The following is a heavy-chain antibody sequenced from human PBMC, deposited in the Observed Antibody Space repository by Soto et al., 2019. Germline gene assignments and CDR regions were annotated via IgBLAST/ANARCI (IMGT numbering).Heavy chain of an antibody. D-gene: IGHD3-3*01. CDR3: ARDKLEWSHVAFDV. V-gene: IGHV1-18*01. J-gene: IGHJ3*01. CDR2: ISGYNGNT. CDR1: GYTFTSYG. Sequence: ASVKVSCKASGYTFTSYGISWVRQAPGQGLEWMGWISGYNGNTNYAQKLQGRATMTTDTSTTMAFMELRGLRADDTAVYYCARDKLEWSHVAFDVWGQGTMVTVSS.